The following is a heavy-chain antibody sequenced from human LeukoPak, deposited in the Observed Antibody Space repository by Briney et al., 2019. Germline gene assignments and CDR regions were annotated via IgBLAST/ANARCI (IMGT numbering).Heavy chain of an antibody. Sequence: SETLSLTCTVSGGSISSGDYYWIWLPQPQGKGLVWIGYIYYSDSTYYNPSINSRVTISVDTSKNKFSLKLSSVTALDTAVYYCASTYDDFWSGYDLKFDYWCQGTLITVTS. CDR2: IYYSDST. V-gene: IGHV4-30-4*02. CDR3: ASTYDDFWSGYDLKFDY. D-gene: IGHD3-3*01. J-gene: IGHJ4*02. CDR1: GGSISSGDYY.